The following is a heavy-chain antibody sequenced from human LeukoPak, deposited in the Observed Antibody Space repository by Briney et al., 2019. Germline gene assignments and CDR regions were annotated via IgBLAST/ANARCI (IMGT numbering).Heavy chain of an antibody. Sequence: PSETLSLTCTVSGGSISSYYWSWIRQPAGKGLEWIGRIYISGSTNYNPSLKSRVTMSVDTSKNQFSLNLSSVTAADTAAYYCARVCQQLVRRYYYYYGMDVWGQGTTVTVSS. V-gene: IGHV4-4*07. CDR3: ARVCQQLVRRYYYYYGMDV. CDR1: GGSISSYY. D-gene: IGHD6-13*01. CDR2: IYISGST. J-gene: IGHJ6*02.